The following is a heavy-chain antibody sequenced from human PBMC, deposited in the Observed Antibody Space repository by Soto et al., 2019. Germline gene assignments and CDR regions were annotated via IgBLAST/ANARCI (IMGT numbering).Heavy chain of an antibody. V-gene: IGHV4-34*01. CDR2: INHSGST. CDR1: GGSFSGYY. CDR3: ARGLYGMDV. Sequence: SETLSLTCAVYGGSFSGYYWSWIRQPPGKGLEWIGEINHSGSTNYNPSLKSRVTISVDTSKNQFSLKLSSVTAADTAVYYCARGLYGMDVWGQGTTVTVSS. J-gene: IGHJ6*02.